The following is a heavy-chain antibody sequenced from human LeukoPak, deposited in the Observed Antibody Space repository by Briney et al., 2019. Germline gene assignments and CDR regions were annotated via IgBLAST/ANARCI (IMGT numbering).Heavy chain of an antibody. J-gene: IGHJ4*02. CDR1: GFIFSNYW. Sequence: GGSLRLPCATSGFIFSNYWMSWVRQARGKGLEWVANIKQDGSETYYVDSVKGRFTISRDDAKNSLYLQMNSLRAEDTAVYYCARLYQHDSSTYRPVDYWGQGTLVSVSS. CDR2: IKQDGSET. V-gene: IGHV3-7*01. CDR3: ARLYQHDSSTYRPVDY. D-gene: IGHD3-22*01.